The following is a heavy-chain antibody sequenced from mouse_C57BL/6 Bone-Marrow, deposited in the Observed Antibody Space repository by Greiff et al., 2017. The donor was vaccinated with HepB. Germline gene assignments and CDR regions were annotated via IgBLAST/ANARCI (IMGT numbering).Heavy chain of an antibody. V-gene: IGHV1-81*01. Sequence: QVQLMQSGAELARPGASVKLSCKASGYTFTSYGISWVKQRTGQGLEWIGEIYPRSGNTYYNEKFKGKATLTTYKSSSTAYMELRSLTSEDSAVYFCARDSLLRVFDYWGQGTTLTVSS. CDR1: GYTFTSYG. CDR2: IYPRSGNT. CDR3: ARDSLLRVFDY. J-gene: IGHJ2*01. D-gene: IGHD1-2*01.